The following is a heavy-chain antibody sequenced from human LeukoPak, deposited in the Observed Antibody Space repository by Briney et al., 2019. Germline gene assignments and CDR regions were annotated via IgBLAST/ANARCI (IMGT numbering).Heavy chain of an antibody. Sequence: SETLSLTCTVSGGSISSSSYYWGWIRQPPGKGLEWIGSIYYRGSTYYNPSLKSRVTISVDTSKNQFSLKLSSVTAADTAVYYCARATMQLATIIDYWGQGTLVTVSS. CDR1: GGSISSSSYY. V-gene: IGHV4-39*07. J-gene: IGHJ4*02. D-gene: IGHD5-12*01. CDR2: IYYRGST. CDR3: ARATMQLATIIDY.